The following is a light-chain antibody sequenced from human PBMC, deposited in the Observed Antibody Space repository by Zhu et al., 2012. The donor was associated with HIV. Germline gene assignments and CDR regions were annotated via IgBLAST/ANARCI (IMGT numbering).Light chain of an antibody. CDR2: GAS. J-gene: IGKJ1*01. Sequence: EIVLAQSPATLSVSPGERATLSCRASQTVSTNLAWYQQKPGQAPRPLMYGASTRATGIPARFSGSGSGTEFTLTISSLQSEDFGIYYCQQYNYWPTFGQGTRVDIK. V-gene: IGKV3-15*01. CDR3: QQYNYWPT. CDR1: QTVSTN.